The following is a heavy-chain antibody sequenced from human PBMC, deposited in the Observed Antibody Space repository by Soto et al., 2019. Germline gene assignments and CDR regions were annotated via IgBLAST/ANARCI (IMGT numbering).Heavy chain of an antibody. CDR3: AKLGGYGYFDY. CDR1: GGSISSGDYY. Sequence: SETLSLSCTVSGGSISSGDYYWSWIRQPPGKGLEWIGYIYYSGSTNYNPSLKSRVTISVDTSKNQFSLKLSSVTAADTAVYYCAKLGGYGYFDYWGQGTLVTVSS. CDR2: IYYSGST. J-gene: IGHJ4*02. V-gene: IGHV4-61*08. D-gene: IGHD5-18*01.